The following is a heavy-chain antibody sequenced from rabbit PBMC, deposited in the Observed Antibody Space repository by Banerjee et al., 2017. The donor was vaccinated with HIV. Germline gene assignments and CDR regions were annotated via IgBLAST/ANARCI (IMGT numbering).Heavy chain of an antibody. J-gene: IGHJ4*01. Sequence: QEQLEESGGDLVKPEGSLTLTCTASGFSFSDNYAMCWVRQAPGKGLEWIGCIYIGSGNTYYASWAKGRFTISKTSSTTVTLQMTSLTAADTATYFCARDSPADGSPYNLWGPGTLVTVS. CDR1: GFSFSDNYA. CDR3: ARDSPADGSPYNL. V-gene: IGHV1S45*01. D-gene: IGHD3-1*01. CDR2: IYIGSGNT.